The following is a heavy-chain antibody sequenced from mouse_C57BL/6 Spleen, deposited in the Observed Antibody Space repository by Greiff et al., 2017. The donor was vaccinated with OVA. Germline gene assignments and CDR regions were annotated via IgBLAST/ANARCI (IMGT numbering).Heavy chain of an antibody. CDR1: GYAFSSSW. V-gene: IGHV1-82*01. CDR3: ARCITTVVEKPFDY. J-gene: IGHJ2*01. D-gene: IGHD1-1*01. CDR2: IYPGDGDT. Sequence: VQRVESGPELVKPGASVKISCKASGYAFSSSWMNWVKQRPGKGLEWIGRIYPGDGDTNYNGKFKGKATLTADKSSSTAYMQLSSLTSEDSAVYFCARCITTVVEKPFDYWGQGTTLTVSS.